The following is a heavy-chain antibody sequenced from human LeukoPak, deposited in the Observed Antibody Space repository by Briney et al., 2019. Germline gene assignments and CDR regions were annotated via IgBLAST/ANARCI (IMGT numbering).Heavy chain of an antibody. CDR2: INPNSGDT. J-gene: IGHJ4*02. Sequence: GASVTVSCKASGYTFTSYYMHWVRQAPGQGLEWMGWINPNSGDTNYAQKFQGRVTMTRDTSFSTAYMELSRLRSDDTAVYYCARVRYRLAETYIDYWGQGTLVTVSS. D-gene: IGHD3-16*01. CDR1: GYTFTSYY. CDR3: ARVRYRLAETYIDY. V-gene: IGHV1-2*02.